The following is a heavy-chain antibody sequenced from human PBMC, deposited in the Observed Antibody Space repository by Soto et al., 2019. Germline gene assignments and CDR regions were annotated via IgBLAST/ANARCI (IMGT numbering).Heavy chain of an antibody. J-gene: IGHJ4*02. V-gene: IGHV3-48*02. CDR3: ARSRLWSLAF. CDR1: GFTFSTYS. D-gene: IGHD3-10*01. CDR2: ISSESSVM. Sequence: GGSLRLSCVASGFTFSTYSMTWVRQAPGKGLEWISYISSESSVMYYADSVKGRFTISRDNAKNSPYVQMNSLRDEDTAVYHCARSRLWSLAFGGQGTLVTVPS.